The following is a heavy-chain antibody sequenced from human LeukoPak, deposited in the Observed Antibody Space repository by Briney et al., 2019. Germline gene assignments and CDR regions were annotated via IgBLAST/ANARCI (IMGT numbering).Heavy chain of an antibody. D-gene: IGHD6-13*01. Sequence: SETLSLTCSVSGGSISSYYWSWIRQPPGKGLEWIGYIYYSGSTNYNPSLKSRVTISVDTSKNQFSLKLSSVTAADTAVYYCARDSRAAAGEYYSDYWGQGTLVTVSS. J-gene: IGHJ4*02. CDR2: IYYSGST. CDR3: ARDSRAAAGEYYSDY. V-gene: IGHV4-59*01. CDR1: GGSISSYY.